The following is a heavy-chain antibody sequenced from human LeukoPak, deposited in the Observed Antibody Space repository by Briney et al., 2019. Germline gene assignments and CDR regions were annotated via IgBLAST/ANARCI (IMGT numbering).Heavy chain of an antibody. J-gene: IGHJ4*02. CDR3: ARGKRDTAMVNENYFDY. Sequence: PSETLSLTCAVYGGSFSGYYWSWIRQPPGKGLEWIGEINHSGSTNYNPSLNSRVTISVDTSKNQFSLKLSSVTAADTAVYYCARGKRDTAMVNENYFDYWGQGTLVTVSS. CDR1: GGSFSGYY. V-gene: IGHV4-34*01. CDR2: INHSGST. D-gene: IGHD5-18*01.